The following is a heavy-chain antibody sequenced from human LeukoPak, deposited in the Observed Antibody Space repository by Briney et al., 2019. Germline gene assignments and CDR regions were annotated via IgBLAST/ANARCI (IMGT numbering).Heavy chain of an antibody. CDR2: IYHSGST. V-gene: IGHV4-38-2*02. Sequence: SSETLSLTCTVSGYSISSGYYWGWIRQPPGKGLEWIGSIYHSGSTYYNPSLKSRVTISVDTSKNQFSLKLSSVTAADTAVYYCAGLVPAAKGLPFQHWGQGTLVTVSS. CDR1: GYSISSGYY. D-gene: IGHD2-2*01. J-gene: IGHJ1*01. CDR3: AGLVPAAKGLPFQH.